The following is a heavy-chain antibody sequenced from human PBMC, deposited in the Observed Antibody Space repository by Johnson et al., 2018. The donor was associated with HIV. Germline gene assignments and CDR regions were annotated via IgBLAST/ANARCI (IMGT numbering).Heavy chain of an antibody. CDR1: GFTFSSYG. CDR3: ARERMAAAGTDAFDI. CDR2: IRYDGSNK. V-gene: IGHV3-30*02. D-gene: IGHD6-13*01. J-gene: IGHJ3*02. Sequence: QVQLVESGGGLVQPGGSLRLSCAASGFTFSSYGMHWVRQAPGKGLEWVAFIRYDGSNKYYADSVKGRFTISRDNSKNTLYLQMNSLRAEDTAVYFCARERMAAAGTDAFDIWGQGTMVTVSS.